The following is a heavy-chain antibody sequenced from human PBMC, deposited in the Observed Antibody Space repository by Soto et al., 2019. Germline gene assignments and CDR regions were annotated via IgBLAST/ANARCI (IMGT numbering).Heavy chain of an antibody. V-gene: IGHV4-59*11. Sequence: PSETLSLTCTVSGGSMIAHYWNWMRQPPGKGLQWIGYTYYSGSTTYNPSLKSRVTISVDSSKNQFSLKLDSVTPADTAVYYCARVRGTAGKRYFDYWGPGTLVTAPQ. CDR3: ARVRGTAGKRYFDY. D-gene: IGHD6-13*01. CDR2: TYYSGST. CDR1: GGSMIAHY. J-gene: IGHJ4*02.